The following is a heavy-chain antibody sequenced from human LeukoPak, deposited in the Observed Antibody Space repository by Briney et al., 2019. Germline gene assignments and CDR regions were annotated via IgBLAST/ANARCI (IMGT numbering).Heavy chain of an antibody. CDR2: IYYSGST. CDR3: ARHPTIFGVVIEYYFDY. J-gene: IGHJ4*02. CDR1: GYSISSGYY. V-gene: IGHV4-38-2*02. D-gene: IGHD3-3*01. Sequence: SETLSLTCTVSGYSISSGYYWGWIRQPPGKGLEWIGSIYYSGSTYYNPSLKSRVTISVDTSKNQFSLKLSSVTAADTAVYYCARHPTIFGVVIEYYFDYWGQGTLVTVSS.